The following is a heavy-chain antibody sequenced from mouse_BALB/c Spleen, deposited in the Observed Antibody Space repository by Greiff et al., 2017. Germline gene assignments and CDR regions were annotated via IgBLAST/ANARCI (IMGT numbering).Heavy chain of an antibody. V-gene: IGHV1S81*02. CDR1: GYTFTSYY. D-gene: IGHD4-1*01. CDR2: INPSNGGT. J-gene: IGHJ3*01. Sequence: VQLQQPGAELVKPGASVKLSCKASGYTFTSYYMYWVKQRPGQGLEWIGGINPSNGGTNFNEKFKSKATLTVDKSSSTAYMQLSSLTSEDSAVYYCTRVGRVFAYWGQGTLVTVSA. CDR3: TRVGRVFAY.